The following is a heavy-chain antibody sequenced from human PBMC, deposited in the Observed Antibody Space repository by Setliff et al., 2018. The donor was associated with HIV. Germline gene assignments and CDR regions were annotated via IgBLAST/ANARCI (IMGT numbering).Heavy chain of an antibody. CDR1: GGSLSGYY. D-gene: IGHD2-2*01. V-gene: IGHV4-34*01. Sequence: SETLSLTCAVYGGSLSGYYWSWIRQAPGKGLEWIGEINHRGRTRYNPSLKSRVTISVETSKNQFSLRVNSVTAADTAFYYCARHGVGYCSSTSCYGVPYYYMDVWGKGTTVTVS. CDR2: INHRGRT. CDR3: ARHGVGYCSSTSCYGVPYYYMDV. J-gene: IGHJ6*03.